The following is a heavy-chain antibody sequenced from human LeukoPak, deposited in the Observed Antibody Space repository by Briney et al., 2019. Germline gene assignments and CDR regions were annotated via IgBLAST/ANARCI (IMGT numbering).Heavy chain of an antibody. D-gene: IGHD2-21*01. CDR2: ISGSGDST. J-gene: IGHJ4*02. CDR3: AKFLPTHIVVANYYFDY. V-gene: IGHV3-23*01. Sequence: GGSLRLSCAASGFTFSSYAMSWVRQAPGKGLEWVSAISGSGDSTYYADSVEGRFTISRDNSKNTLYLQMNSLRAEDTAVYYCAKFLPTHIVVANYYFDYWGQGTLVTVSS. CDR1: GFTFSSYA.